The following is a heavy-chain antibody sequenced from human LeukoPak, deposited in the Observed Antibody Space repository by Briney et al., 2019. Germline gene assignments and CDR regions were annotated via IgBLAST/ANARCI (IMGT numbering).Heavy chain of an antibody. D-gene: IGHD4-23*01. Sequence: GGSLRLSCAASGFTFSDYYMSWIRQAPGKGLEWVSYISSSGSTIYYADSVKGRFTISRDNAKNSLYLQMNSLRAEDTAVYYCARVRASGKGIEAFDIWGQGTMVTVSS. CDR1: GFTFSDYY. J-gene: IGHJ3*02. V-gene: IGHV3-11*04. CDR3: ARVRASGKGIEAFDI. CDR2: ISSSGSTI.